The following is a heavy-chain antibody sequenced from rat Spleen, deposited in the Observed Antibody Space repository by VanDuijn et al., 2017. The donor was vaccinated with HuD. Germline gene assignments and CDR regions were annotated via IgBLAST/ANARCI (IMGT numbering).Heavy chain of an antibody. CDR2: IWSGGNT. CDR3: TTHWFAY. V-gene: IGHV2S13*01. Sequence: QVQLKESGPGLVQPSQTLSLTCTVAGFSLTSYSVHWVRQPPGKGLEWMAVIWSGGNTDYNSALKSRLSISRDTSKSQVFLEVKSLQTEDTGIYYCTTHWFAYWGQGILVTVSS. CDR1: GFSLTSYS. J-gene: IGHJ3*01.